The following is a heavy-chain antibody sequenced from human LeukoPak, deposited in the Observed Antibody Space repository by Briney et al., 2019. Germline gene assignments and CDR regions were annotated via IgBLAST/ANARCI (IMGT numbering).Heavy chain of an antibody. J-gene: IGHJ4*02. CDR1: GYTFTGYY. Sequence: GASVKVSCKVSGYTFTGYYMHWVRQAPGQGLEWMGWINPNSGGTNYAQKFQGRVTMTRDTSISTAYMELSRLRSDDTAVYYCARHNYYDSSGYEYWGQGTLVTVSS. CDR3: ARHNYYDSSGYEY. D-gene: IGHD3-22*01. V-gene: IGHV1-2*02. CDR2: INPNSGGT.